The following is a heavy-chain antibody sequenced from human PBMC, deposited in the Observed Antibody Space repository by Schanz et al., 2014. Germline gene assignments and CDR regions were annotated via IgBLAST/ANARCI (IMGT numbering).Heavy chain of an antibody. CDR3: ASPSGYSDYGTYFDF. D-gene: IGHD5-12*01. V-gene: IGHV3-33*01. J-gene: IGHJ4*02. CDR1: GFTFSSYG. Sequence: QVQLVESGGGVVQPGRSLRLSCAASGFTFSSYGLHWVRQAPGKGLEWVAFIWYDGSNKYYADSVKGRFTISRDNSRNTLYLQMNSLRTEDTAVYYCASPSGYSDYGTYFDFWGQGTLVTVSS. CDR2: IWYDGSNK.